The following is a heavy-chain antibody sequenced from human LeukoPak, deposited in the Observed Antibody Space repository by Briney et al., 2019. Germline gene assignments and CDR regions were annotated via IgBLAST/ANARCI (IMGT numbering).Heavy chain of an antibody. CDR1: GFTFSSYA. J-gene: IGHJ4*02. CDR3: ARNIHTYYYDSSGYYLDY. CDR2: ISYDGSNK. V-gene: IGHV3-30*04. D-gene: IGHD3-22*01. Sequence: GRSLRLSCAASGFTFSSYAMHWVRQAPGKGLEWVAVISYDGSNKYYADSVKGRFTISRDNSKNTLYLQMNSLRAEDTAVYYCARNIHTYYYDSSGYYLDYWGQGTLVTVSS.